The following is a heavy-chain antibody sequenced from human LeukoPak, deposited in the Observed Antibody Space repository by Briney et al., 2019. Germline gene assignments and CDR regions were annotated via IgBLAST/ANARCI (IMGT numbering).Heavy chain of an antibody. CDR3: ARGSPKIDYYYMDV. J-gene: IGHJ6*03. Sequence: GGSLRLSCAASGFTFSSYEMNWVRQAPGKGLEGVSYISSSGSTIYYADSVKGRFTISRDNSKNTLYLQMNSLRAEDTAVYYCARGSPKIDYYYMDVWGKGTTVTVSS. CDR1: GFTFSSYE. V-gene: IGHV3-48*03. CDR2: ISSSGSTI.